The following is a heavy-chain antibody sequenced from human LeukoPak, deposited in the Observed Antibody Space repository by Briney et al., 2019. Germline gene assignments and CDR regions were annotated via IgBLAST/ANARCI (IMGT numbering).Heavy chain of an antibody. CDR3: AKGPRALEHSTHFFDY. CDR2: ISGSGDST. D-gene: IGHD1-1*01. V-gene: IGHV3-23*01. Sequence: PGGSLRLSCAASGFTFSSYGMSWVRQAPGKGLEWVSAISGSGDSTYYADSVKGRFTISRDNSKYMLYLQMNNLRAEDTALYYCAKGPRALEHSTHFFDYWGQGALVTVSS. J-gene: IGHJ4*02. CDR1: GFTFSSYG.